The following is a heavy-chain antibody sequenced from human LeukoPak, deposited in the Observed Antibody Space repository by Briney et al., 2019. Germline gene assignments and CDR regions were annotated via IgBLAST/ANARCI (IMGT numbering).Heavy chain of an antibody. J-gene: IGHJ4*02. CDR3: ARDPRTGDYPLDY. CDR2: IQTDGTT. V-gene: IGHV4-61*02. Sequence: SQTLSLTCTVSGVSISSGGYYWRWLRQLAGKGLEWIGRIQTDGTTNYHPSLKSRVTFSVDTSKNQLSLKLSSVTAADTAVYYCARDPRTGDYPLDYWGQGTLVTVSS. D-gene: IGHD7-27*01. CDR1: GVSISSGGYY.